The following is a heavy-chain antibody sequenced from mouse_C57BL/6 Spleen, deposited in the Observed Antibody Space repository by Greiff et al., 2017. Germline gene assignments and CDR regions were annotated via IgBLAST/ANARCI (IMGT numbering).Heavy chain of an antibody. D-gene: IGHD1-3*01. CDR3: TRRSPKTNYYAMDY. V-gene: IGHV1-5*01. CDR1: GYTFTSYW. J-gene: IGHJ4*01. CDR2: IYPGNSDT. Sequence: VQLQQSGTVLARPGASVKMSCKTSGYTFTSYWMHWVKQRPGQGLEWIGAIYPGNSDTSYNQKFKGKAKLTAVTSASTAYMELSSLTNEDSAVYYCTRRSPKTNYYAMDYWGQGTSVTVSS.